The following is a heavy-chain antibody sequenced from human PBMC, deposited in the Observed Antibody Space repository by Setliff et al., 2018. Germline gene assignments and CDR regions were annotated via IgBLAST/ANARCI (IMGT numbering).Heavy chain of an antibody. CDR3: ARDSLWVREAKYYMVV. V-gene: IGHV5-51*01. CDR1: GYSFSNFW. D-gene: IGHD3-10*01. CDR2: IYPGDSHT. J-gene: IGHJ6*03. Sequence: GESLKISCKGSGYSFSNFWIGWVRQMPGKGLEWMGIIYPGDSHTRYSPSFQGQVTMSADKPINTAYLQWSNLKASDTAVYYCARDSLWVREAKYYMVVWGKGTTVTVSS.